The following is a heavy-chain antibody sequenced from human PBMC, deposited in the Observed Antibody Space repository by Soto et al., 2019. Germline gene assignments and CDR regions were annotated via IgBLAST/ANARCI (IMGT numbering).Heavy chain of an antibody. Sequence: PSETLSLTCTVSGGSISSSSYYWGWIRQPPGKGLEWIGSIYYSGSTYYNPSLKSRVTISVDTSKNQFSLKLSSVTAADTAVYYCARHYGGGYYFDYWGQGTLVPVSS. V-gene: IGHV4-39*01. CDR3: ARHYGGGYYFDY. CDR2: IYYSGST. D-gene: IGHD4-17*01. J-gene: IGHJ4*02. CDR1: GGSISSSSYY.